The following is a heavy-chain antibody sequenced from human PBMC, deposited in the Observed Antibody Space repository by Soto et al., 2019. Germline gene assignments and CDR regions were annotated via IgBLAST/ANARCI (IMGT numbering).Heavy chain of an antibody. J-gene: IGHJ4*02. CDR2: IKEDGNEK. V-gene: IGHV3-7*01. CDR3: AKNRASLTY. Sequence: EVQLVESGGGLVQPGGSLTLSCAASGFTFSTYWMTWVRQAPGKGLEWVANIKEDGNEKNYVDSVKGRFTISRDNVRNSVYLQMNSLRAEYTAVYYCAKNRASLTYRGKGTLVTVSS. CDR1: GFTFSTYW. D-gene: IGHD2-2*02.